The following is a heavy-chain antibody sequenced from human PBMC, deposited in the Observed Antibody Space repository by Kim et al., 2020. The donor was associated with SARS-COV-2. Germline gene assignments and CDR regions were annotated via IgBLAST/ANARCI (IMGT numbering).Heavy chain of an antibody. V-gene: IGHV3-23*01. D-gene: IGHD2-2*01. Sequence: GGSLRLSCAASGFTFSSYAMHWVRQAPGKGLEWVSGLSGDGDRTDYADSVKGRFTISRDNSKNTLFLQMNSLRVEDTAVYYCAKVGPLGGVVPAAQRVYYYYYGMDVWGQGTTVTVSS. CDR2: LSGDGDRT. CDR3: AKVGPLGGVVPAAQRVYYYYYGMDV. J-gene: IGHJ6*02. CDR1: GFTFSSYA.